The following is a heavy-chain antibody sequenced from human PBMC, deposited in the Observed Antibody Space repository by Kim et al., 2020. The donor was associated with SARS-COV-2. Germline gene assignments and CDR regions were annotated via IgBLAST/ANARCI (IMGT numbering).Heavy chain of an antibody. J-gene: IGHJ4*02. CDR3: AGSSGPTFDY. D-gene: IGHD6-19*01. V-gene: IGHV1-2*02. CDR2: GT. Sequence: GTNYAQKFQGRVTMTRDTSISTAYMELSRLRSDDTAVYYCAGSSGPTFDYWGQGTLVTVSS.